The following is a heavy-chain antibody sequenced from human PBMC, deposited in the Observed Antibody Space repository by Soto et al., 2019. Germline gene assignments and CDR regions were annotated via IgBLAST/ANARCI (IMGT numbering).Heavy chain of an antibody. D-gene: IGHD6-19*01. J-gene: IGHJ4*02. V-gene: IGHV3-21*01. CDR1: GFTFSSYS. CDR3: ARGLTYSSGWPTIVYFDY. Sequence: GSLRLSCAASGFTFSSYSMNWVRQAPGKGLEWVSSISSSSSYIYYADSVKGRFTISRDNAKNSLYLQMNSLRAEDTAVYYCARGLTYSSGWPTIVYFDYWGQGTLVTVSS. CDR2: ISSSSSYI.